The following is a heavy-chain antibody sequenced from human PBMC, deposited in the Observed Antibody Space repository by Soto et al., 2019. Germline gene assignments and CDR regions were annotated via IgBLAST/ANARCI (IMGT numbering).Heavy chain of an antibody. CDR3: ARFSGSYYYAMDV. D-gene: IGHD6-19*01. J-gene: IGHJ6*02. CDR1: GGSISSGDYY. V-gene: IGHV4-30-4*01. Sequence: SETLSLTCTVSGGSISSGDYYWSGIRHPPGKGLEWIGSIYYSGSTYYKPSLKRRVTISVDTSKNQFSLQLKSVTAADTALYYCARFSGSYYYAMDVWGQGSTVTVSS. CDR2: IYYSGST.